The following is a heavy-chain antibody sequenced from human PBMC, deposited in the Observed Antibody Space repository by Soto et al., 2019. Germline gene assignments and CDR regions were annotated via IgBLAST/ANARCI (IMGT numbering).Heavy chain of an antibody. CDR2: ISYDGGNK. CDR1: GFTFSSYA. D-gene: IGHD2-2*01. CDR3: ARGPSSLTRFDY. Sequence: HPGGSLRLSCAASGFTFSSYAMHWVRQAPGKGLEWVAVISYDGGNKYYADSVKGRFTISRDNSKNTLYLQMNSLRAEDTAVYYCARGPSSLTRFDYWGQGTLVTVSS. V-gene: IGHV3-30-3*01. J-gene: IGHJ4*02.